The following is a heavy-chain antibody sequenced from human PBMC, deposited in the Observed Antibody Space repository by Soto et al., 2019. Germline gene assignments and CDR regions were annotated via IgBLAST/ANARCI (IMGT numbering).Heavy chain of an antibody. CDR1: GFTFSNYY. J-gene: IGHJ3*01. CDR3: AKDIGKRQQVPRAHGFHG. D-gene: IGHD6-13*01. CDR2: IAYDGSTQ. V-gene: IGHV3-30*18. Sequence: QVLLVESGGVVVQPGTSLKLSCSASGFTFSNYYMHWVRQTPGKGLEWVALIAYDGSTQYYVDSVKGRFTISRDNSQNTLCLQMKSLRIDDTAIYLCAKDIGKRQQVPRAHGFHGWGQGTMVTVAS.